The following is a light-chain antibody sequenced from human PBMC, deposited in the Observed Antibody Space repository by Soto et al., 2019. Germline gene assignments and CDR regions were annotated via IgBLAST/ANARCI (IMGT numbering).Light chain of an antibody. CDR1: SSDVGGYNY. CDR2: DVT. CDR3: SSYTTSSTVV. V-gene: IGLV2-14*01. Sequence: QAVVTQPASVSGSPGQSITISCTGTSSDVGGYNYVSWYQQHPGTAPKLVIYDVTNRPSGISNRFSGSKSGNRASLTISGLQAEDEADYYCSSYTTSSTVVFGGGTKLTVL. J-gene: IGLJ2*01.